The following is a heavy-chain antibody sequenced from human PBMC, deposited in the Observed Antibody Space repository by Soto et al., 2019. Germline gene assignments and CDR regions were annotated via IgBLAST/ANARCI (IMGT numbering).Heavy chain of an antibody. CDR2: LWYDGSNK. CDR3: ARDHLTYSNDNWFDP. CDR1: GFTFSSYG. Sequence: GGSLRLSCAASGFTFSSYGMHWVRQAPGKGLEWVAVLWYDGSNKYYADSVKGRFTISRDNSKNTLYLQMNSLRAEDTAVYYCARDHLTYSNDNWFDPWGQGTLVTVSS. J-gene: IGHJ5*02. V-gene: IGHV3-33*01. D-gene: IGHD4-4*01.